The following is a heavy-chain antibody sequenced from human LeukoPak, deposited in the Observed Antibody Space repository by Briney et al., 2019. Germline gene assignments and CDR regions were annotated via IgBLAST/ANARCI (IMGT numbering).Heavy chain of an antibody. Sequence: GASVKVSCKASGYTFTSYDINWVRQATGQGLEWMGWMNPNSGNTGYAQKFQGRVTMTRNTSISTAYMELSSLRSEDTAVYYCARGLSGYSYGYLYWFDPWGQGTLVTVSS. CDR1: GYTFTSYD. CDR3: ARGLSGYSYGYLYWFDP. D-gene: IGHD5-18*01. V-gene: IGHV1-8*01. CDR2: MNPNSGNT. J-gene: IGHJ5*02.